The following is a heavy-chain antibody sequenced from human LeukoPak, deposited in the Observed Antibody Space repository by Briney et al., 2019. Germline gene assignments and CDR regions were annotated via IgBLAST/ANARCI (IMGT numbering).Heavy chain of an antibody. V-gene: IGHV3-23*01. D-gene: IGHD1-26*01. J-gene: IGHJ2*01. Sequence: GGSLRLSCVASGVTLSNYAMSWARQAPGKGLEWVSGISSSGSGGNTYYADSVKGRFTISRDSSRNTLFLHMNTLRAEDTAIYYCAKDRTVGASYRYFDLWGRGTLVTVSS. CDR1: GVTLSNYA. CDR2: ISSSGSGGNT. CDR3: AKDRTVGASYRYFDL.